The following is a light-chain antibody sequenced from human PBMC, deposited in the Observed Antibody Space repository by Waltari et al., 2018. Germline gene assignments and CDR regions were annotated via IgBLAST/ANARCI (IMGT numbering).Light chain of an antibody. J-gene: IGKJ4*01. CDR1: QSVSIK. CDR2: DAS. V-gene: IGKV3-15*01. Sequence: IVMTQSPANLSVSPGESATLSCRASQSVSIKFAWYQQKPGQAPTLLISDASTRATVIPPRFSGSGSGTDFTLTISSLQSEDFAVYYCQQYNNWPLTFGGGTKVEIK. CDR3: QQYNNWPLT.